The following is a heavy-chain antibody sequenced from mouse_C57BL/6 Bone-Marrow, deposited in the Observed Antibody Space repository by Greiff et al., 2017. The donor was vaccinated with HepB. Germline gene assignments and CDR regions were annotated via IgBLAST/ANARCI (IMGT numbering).Heavy chain of an antibody. J-gene: IGHJ2*01. CDR3: ARLVVSFDY. CDR1: GYTFTSYG. CDR2: IYPRSGNT. D-gene: IGHD2-2*01. V-gene: IGHV1-81*01. Sequence: LVESGAELARPGASVKLSCKASGYTFTSYGISWVKQRTGQGLEWIGEIYPRSGNTYYNEKFKGKATLTADKSSSTAYMELRSLTSEDSAVYFCARLVVSFDYWGQGTTLTVSS.